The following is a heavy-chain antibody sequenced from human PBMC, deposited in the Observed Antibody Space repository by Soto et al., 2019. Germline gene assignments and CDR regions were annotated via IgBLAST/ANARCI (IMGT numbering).Heavy chain of an antibody. J-gene: IGHJ4*02. CDR2: IYYSGGT. Sequence: QLRLQESGPGLVKSSETLSLTCTVSGGSVRSSSYYWGWIRQPPGKGLEWIATIYYSGGTHNYPALKSPVTMSIDTSTTHFFLQTISVTAADPVVSYCARHEVGAAADRLLDYWGQGTLVTVSS. V-gene: IGHV4-39*01. CDR3: ARHEVGAAADRLLDY. D-gene: IGHD6-13*01. CDR1: GGSVRSSSYY.